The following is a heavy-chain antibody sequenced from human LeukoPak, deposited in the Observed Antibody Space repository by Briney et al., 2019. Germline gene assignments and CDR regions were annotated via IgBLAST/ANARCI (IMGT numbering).Heavy chain of an antibody. V-gene: IGHV3-23*01. D-gene: IGHD3-16*01. Sequence: GGSLRLSCAASGFTFSSYAMSWVRQAPGKGLEWVSAITNSGGTTYYADSVKGRFTISRDNSKNTLYLQMNSLRAEDTAVYYCAKDPPHVSWLFDYWGRGTLVTVSS. J-gene: IGHJ4*02. CDR3: AKDPPHVSWLFDY. CDR1: GFTFSSYA. CDR2: ITNSGGTT.